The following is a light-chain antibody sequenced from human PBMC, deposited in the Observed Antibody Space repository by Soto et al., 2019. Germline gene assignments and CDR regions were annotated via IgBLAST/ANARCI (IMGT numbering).Light chain of an antibody. J-gene: IGKJ5*01. CDR3: KQYGSSPT. V-gene: IGKV3-20*01. Sequence: EIVLTQSPGTLSLSPGERATLSCRASQSVTRLAWYQQKPGQAPRLLIYDASNRATGIPARFSGSGSGTDFTLTISSLEPEDLAVYYCKQYGSSPTFGQGTRLEIK. CDR2: DAS. CDR1: QSVTR.